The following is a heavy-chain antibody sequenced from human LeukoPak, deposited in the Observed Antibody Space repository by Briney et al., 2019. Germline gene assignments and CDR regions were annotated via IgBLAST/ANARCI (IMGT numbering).Heavy chain of an antibody. CDR1: GGPISSYY. CDR3: ARWNYFYGMDV. J-gene: IGHJ6*02. CDR2: IYYSGST. Sequence: PSETLSLTCTVSGGPISSYYWSWIRQPPGKGLEWIGYIYYSGSTNYNPSLKSRVTISVDTSKNQFSLKLSSVTAADTAVYYGARWNYFYGMDVWGQGTTVTVSS. V-gene: IGHV4-59*01.